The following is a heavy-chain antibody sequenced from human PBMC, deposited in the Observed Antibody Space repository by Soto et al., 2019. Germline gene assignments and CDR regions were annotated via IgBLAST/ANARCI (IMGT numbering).Heavy chain of an antibody. V-gene: IGHV1-2*02. CDR3: AGVPAAIPYYYGMDV. CDR2: INPNSGGT. D-gene: IGHD2-2*02. CDR1: GYTFTSYY. J-gene: IGHJ6*02. Sequence: GASVKVSCKASGYTFTSYYMHWVRQAPGQGLEWMGWINPNSGGTNYAQKFQGRVTMTRDTSISTAYMELSRLRSDDTAVYYCAGVPAAIPYYYGMDVWGQGTTVTVSS.